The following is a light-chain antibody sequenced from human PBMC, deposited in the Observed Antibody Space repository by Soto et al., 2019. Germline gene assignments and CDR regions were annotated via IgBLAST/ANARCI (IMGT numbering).Light chain of an antibody. Sequence: DIQVTQSPPTLSASVGERVTITCRASQTILTWMAWYQQLPGKAPKLLXXDASTLQSGVASRLSGGGSGTEFTLIISGLQPDDSATYYGQQYTNTNTPWMFGQGTKVDIK. CDR2: DAS. CDR1: QTILTW. J-gene: IGKJ1*01. V-gene: IGKV1-5*01. CDR3: QQYTNTNTPWM.